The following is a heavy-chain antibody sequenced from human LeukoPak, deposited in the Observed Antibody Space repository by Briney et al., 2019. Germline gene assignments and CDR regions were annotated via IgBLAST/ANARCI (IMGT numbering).Heavy chain of an antibody. J-gene: IGHJ1*01. CDR2: IIPIFGTA. D-gene: IGHD1-1*01. Sequence: ASVKVSCKASGGTSSSYAISWVRQAPGQGLEWMGGIIPIFGTANYAQKFQGRVTITADESTSTAYMELSSLRSEDTAVYYCARALLWKKYFQHWGQGTLVTVSS. CDR1: GGTSSSYA. V-gene: IGHV1-69*01. CDR3: ARALLWKKYFQH.